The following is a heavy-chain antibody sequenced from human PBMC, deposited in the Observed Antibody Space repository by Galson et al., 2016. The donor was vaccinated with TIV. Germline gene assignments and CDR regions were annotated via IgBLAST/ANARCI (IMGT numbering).Heavy chain of an antibody. J-gene: IGHJ4*02. Sequence: SLRLSCAASGFSVSFNHMSWVRQAPGKGLEWVSLIYASDTTYYIDSVKGRFTIPRDNSKNTLYLQMNSLRVDDTAVYYCAKAGKGDAYPNYFDHWGQGALVTVTS. CDR2: IYASDTT. D-gene: IGHD5-24*01. V-gene: IGHV3-53*01. CDR1: GFSVSFNH. CDR3: AKAGKGDAYPNYFDH.